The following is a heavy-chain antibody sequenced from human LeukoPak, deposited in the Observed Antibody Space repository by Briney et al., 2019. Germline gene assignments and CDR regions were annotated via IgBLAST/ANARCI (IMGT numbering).Heavy chain of an antibody. CDR1: GFTFSSYS. Sequence: GGSLRLSCVVSGFTFSSYSMIWVRQAPGKGLQWVANMKKDGSETKYADSVKGRFTISRDSARNSLYLQMTSLRAEDTAVYYCGRHRSGSGTYFIDYWGQGTLVSVSS. CDR2: MKKDGSET. V-gene: IGHV3-7*01. D-gene: IGHD3-10*01. CDR3: GRHRSGSGTYFIDY. J-gene: IGHJ4*02.